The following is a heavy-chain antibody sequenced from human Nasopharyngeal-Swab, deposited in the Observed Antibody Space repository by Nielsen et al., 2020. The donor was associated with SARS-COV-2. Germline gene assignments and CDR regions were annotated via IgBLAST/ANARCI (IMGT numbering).Heavy chain of an antibody. Sequence: GESLKISCAASGFLVRENYMSWVRQAPGGGLEWVSVLYRDLSTSYADSVKGRFTISRDNSKNTLYLQMNSLRAEDTAVYYCARDYGDFYFDYWGQGTLVTVSS. CDR2: LYRDLST. CDR3: ARDYGDFYFDY. CDR1: GFLVRENY. D-gene: IGHD4-17*01. J-gene: IGHJ4*02. V-gene: IGHV3-53*01.